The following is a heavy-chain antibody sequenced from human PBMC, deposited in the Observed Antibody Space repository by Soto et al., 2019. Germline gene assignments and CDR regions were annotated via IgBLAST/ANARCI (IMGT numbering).Heavy chain of an antibody. CDR3: ARVGTLELSNYYDYYYMDV. V-gene: IGHV3-7*04. J-gene: IGHJ6*03. Sequence: PGGSLRLSCAASGFTLSNYWMTWVRQAPGKGLEWVANINYDGSEKNYVDSVKGRFTISRDNTRNSLALQMNTLRAEDTAVYYCARVGTLELSNYYDYYYMDVWGKGTTVIVSS. CDR1: GFTLSNYW. CDR2: INYDGSEK. D-gene: IGHD3-16*02.